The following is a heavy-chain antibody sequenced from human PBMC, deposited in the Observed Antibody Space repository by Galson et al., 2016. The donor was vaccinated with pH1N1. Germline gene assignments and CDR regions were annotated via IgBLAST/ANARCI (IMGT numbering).Heavy chain of an antibody. CDR3: AKGDLLAVTDSLRPYYYMDV. CDR1: GGTFSSYA. Sequence: SVKVSCKASGGTFSSYAINWVRQAPGQGLEWMGVIIPLFRRTNYAQNFQGRVTITADESTTTASMELSSLRSEDWAVYYCAKGDLLAVTDSLRPYYYMDVWGGGTTVTVSS. CDR2: IIPLFRRT. D-gene: IGHD6-19*01. J-gene: IGHJ6*03. V-gene: IGHV1-69*13.